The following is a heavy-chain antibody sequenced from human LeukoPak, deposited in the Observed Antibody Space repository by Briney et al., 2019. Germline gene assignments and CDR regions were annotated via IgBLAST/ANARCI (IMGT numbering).Heavy chain of an antibody. Sequence: SETLSLTCTVSGGSISSYYWSWIRQPPGKGLEWIGYIYNSGSTNYNPSLKSRVTISVDTSKNQFSLKLSSVTAADTAVYYCAREKVNYYDSSGDAFDIWGQGTMVTVSS. V-gene: IGHV4-59*01. CDR1: GGSISSYY. CDR2: IYNSGST. D-gene: IGHD3-22*01. CDR3: AREKVNYYDSSGDAFDI. J-gene: IGHJ3*02.